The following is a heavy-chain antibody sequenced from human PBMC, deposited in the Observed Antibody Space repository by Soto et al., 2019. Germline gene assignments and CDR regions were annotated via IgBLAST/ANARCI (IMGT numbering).Heavy chain of an antibody. V-gene: IGHV4-34*01. CDR1: GGSFSGYY. CDR2: INHSGST. J-gene: IGHJ4*02. Sequence: SETLSLTCAVYGGSFSGYYWSWIRQPPGKGLEWIGEINHSGSTNYNPSLKSRVTISVDTSKNQFSLKLSSVTAADTAVYYCKLYGYCSGGSCYGLFDYWGQGTLVTVSS. CDR3: KLYGYCSGGSCYGLFDY. D-gene: IGHD2-15*01.